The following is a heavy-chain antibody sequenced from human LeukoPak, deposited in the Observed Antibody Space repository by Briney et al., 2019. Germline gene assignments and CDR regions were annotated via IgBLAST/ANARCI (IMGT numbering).Heavy chain of an antibody. J-gene: IGHJ4*02. V-gene: IGHV3-7*04. CDR2: IKEDGSEE. CDR3: ARGYSGYEFGY. Sequence: SGGSLRLYCAASGFTFSTSWMNWVRQAPGKGLEWVANIKEDGSEEYYVDSVKGRFTISRDNARKSLYLQMNSLRVEDTAVYYCARGYSGYEFGYWGQGTLVTVSS. CDR1: GFTFSTSW. D-gene: IGHD5-12*01.